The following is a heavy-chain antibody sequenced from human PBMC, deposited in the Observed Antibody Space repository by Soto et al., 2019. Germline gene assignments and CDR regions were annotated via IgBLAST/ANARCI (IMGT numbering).Heavy chain of an antibody. J-gene: IGHJ6*02. V-gene: IGHV3-23*01. D-gene: IGHD2-15*01. Sequence: GGSLRLSCAASGFTFSSYAMSWVRQAPGKGLGWVSAISGSGGSTYYADSVKGRFTISRDNSKNTLYLQMNSLRAEDTAVYYCAKAGLQTHYYYYGMDVWGQGTTVTVSS. CDR3: AKAGLQTHYYYYGMDV. CDR2: ISGSGGST. CDR1: GFTFSSYA.